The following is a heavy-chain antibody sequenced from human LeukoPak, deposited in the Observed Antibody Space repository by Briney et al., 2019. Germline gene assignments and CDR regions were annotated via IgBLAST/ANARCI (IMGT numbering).Heavy chain of an antibody. V-gene: IGHV3-23*01. Sequence: GGSLRLSCAASGFTFSSYAMSWVHQAPGKGLEWVSAISGSGGSTYYADSVKGRFTISRDNSKNTLYLQMNSLRAEDTAVYYCAKSPEVRWLLHFDYWGQGTLVTVSS. CDR2: ISGSGGST. J-gene: IGHJ4*02. D-gene: IGHD2-15*01. CDR1: GFTFSSYA. CDR3: AKSPEVRWLLHFDY.